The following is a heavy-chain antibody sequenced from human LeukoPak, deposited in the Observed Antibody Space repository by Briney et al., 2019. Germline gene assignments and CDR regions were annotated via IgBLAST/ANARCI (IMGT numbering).Heavy chain of an antibody. D-gene: IGHD5-18*01. J-gene: IGHJ6*02. CDR3: AKGLRRRYSYGSTNYYYGMDV. CDR1: GFTFSSYA. CDR2: ISGSGGST. Sequence: PGGSLRLSCAASGFTFSSYAMSWVRQAPGKGLEWVSAISGSGGSTYYADSVKGRFTISRDNSKNTLYLQMNSLRAEDTAVYYCAKGLRRRYSYGSTNYYYGMDVWGQGTTVTVSS. V-gene: IGHV3-23*01.